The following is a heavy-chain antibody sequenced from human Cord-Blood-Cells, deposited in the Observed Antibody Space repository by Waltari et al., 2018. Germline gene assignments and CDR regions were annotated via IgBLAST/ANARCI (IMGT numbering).Heavy chain of an antibody. D-gene: IGHD3-22*01. Sequence: QVQLQQWGAGLLKPSETLSLPCAVYGGSSSGYYWRWIRQPPGQGLEWLGEINHSGSTNYNPSRRSRVTISVDTSKNQFSLKLCSVTAADTAVYDFARGYYYDSSGYYYYYYYGMDVWGQGTTVTVSS. V-gene: IGHV4-34*01. J-gene: IGHJ6*02. CDR2: INHSGST. CDR3: ARGYYYDSSGYYYYYYYGMDV. CDR1: GGSSSGYY.